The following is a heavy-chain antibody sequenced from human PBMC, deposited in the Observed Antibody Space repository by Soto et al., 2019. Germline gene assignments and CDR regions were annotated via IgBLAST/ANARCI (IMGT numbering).Heavy chain of an antibody. CDR2: IIPILGIA. V-gene: IGHV1-69*02. D-gene: IGHD3-22*01. Sequence: QVQLVQSGAEVKKPGSSVKVSCKASGGTFSSYTISWVRQAPGQGLEWMGRIIPILGIANYAQKFQGRVTLTADKSTSTAYMELSSLRSEDTAVYYCARGTMIVVVINPRSDYYGMDVWGQGTTVTVSS. J-gene: IGHJ6*02. CDR1: GGTFSSYT. CDR3: ARGTMIVVVINPRSDYYGMDV.